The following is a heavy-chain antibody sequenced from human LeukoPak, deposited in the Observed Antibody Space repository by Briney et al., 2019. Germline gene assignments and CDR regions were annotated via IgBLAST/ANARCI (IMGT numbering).Heavy chain of an antibody. CDR2: ISGSGGST. J-gene: IGHJ4*02. CDR3: AKEGLVDTAMVPVL. CDR1: GFTFSSYA. Sequence: PGRSLRLSCAASGFTFSSYAMSWVRQAPGKGLEWVSAISGSGGSTYYADSVKGRFTISRDNSKDTLYLQMNSLRAEDTAVYYCAKEGLVDTAMVPVLWGQGTLVTVSS. D-gene: IGHD5-18*01. V-gene: IGHV3-23*01.